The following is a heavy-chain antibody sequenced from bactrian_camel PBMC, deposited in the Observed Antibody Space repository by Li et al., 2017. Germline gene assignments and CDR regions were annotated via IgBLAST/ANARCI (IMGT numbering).Heavy chain of an antibody. CDR1: GYTCSNYA. V-gene: IGHV3S9*01. CDR3: AAGQGVGWCLDVIRVGAEADFDY. D-gene: IGHD5*01. Sequence: HVQLVESGGGLVQPGGSLRLSCVASGYTCSNYAMGWFRQPPGKGREPVSQIDSDGDTAYAESMKDRFTISVDNAKNTLYLQMNSLKPEDTATYYCAAGQGVGWCLDVIRVGAEADFDYWGHGTQVTVS. J-gene: IGHJ6*01. CDR2: IDSDGDT.